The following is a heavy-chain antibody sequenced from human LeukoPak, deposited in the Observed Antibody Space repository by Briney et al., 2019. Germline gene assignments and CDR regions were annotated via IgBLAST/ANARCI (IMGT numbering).Heavy chain of an antibody. CDR2: ISGSGGST. V-gene: IGHV3-23*01. D-gene: IGHD5-18*01. Sequence: GGXLRLSCAASGFTFSSYAMSWVRQAPGKGLEWVSAISGSGGSTYYADSVKGGFTISRDNSKNTLYLQMNSLRAEDTAVYYCAKDVDTAMVTFDYWGQGTLVTVSS. J-gene: IGHJ4*02. CDR3: AKDVDTAMVTFDY. CDR1: GFTFSSYA.